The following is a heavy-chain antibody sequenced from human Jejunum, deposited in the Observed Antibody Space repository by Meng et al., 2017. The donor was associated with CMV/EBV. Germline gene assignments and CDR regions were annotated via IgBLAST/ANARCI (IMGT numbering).Heavy chain of an antibody. CDR1: GFTFSSLA. CDR2: IRGSDDTT. CDR3: AKSLVDTTMDLDY. D-gene: IGHD5-18*01. V-gene: IGHV3-23*01. Sequence: ASGFTFSSLAMTWVRQAPGKGLGWVSTIRGSDDTTYSSDSVRGRFTISRDNSKNTLYLQMNSLRAEDTAVYYCAKSLVDTTMDLDYWGQGMLVTVSS. J-gene: IGHJ4*02.